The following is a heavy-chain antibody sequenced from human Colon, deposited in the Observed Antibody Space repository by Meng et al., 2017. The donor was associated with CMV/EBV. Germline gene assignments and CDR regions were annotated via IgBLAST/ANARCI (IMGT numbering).Heavy chain of an antibody. V-gene: IGHV5-51*01. CDR3: ARHGLGGWRGGRCYTSFHYYGMDV. CDR2: IFPADSDT. J-gene: IGHJ6*02. CDR1: GYSFADYW. Sequence: GGSLRLSWRGSGYSFADYWIGWVRQMPGKGLEWMGLIFPADSDTKYSPSFQGQVTISADKSTSTAYLQWSSLQASDTAIYFCARHGLGGWRGGRCYTSFHYYGMDVWGQGTTVTVSS. D-gene: IGHD2-15*01.